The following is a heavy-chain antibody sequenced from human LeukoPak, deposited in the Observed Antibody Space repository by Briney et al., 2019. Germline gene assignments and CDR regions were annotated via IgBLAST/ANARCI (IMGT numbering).Heavy chain of an antibody. J-gene: IGHJ6*02. CDR1: GFTFRDAW. D-gene: IGHD5-18*01. CDR2: IKRKADGGTT. CDR3: TTQRTATYYYGVDV. V-gene: IGHV3-15*01. Sequence: GGSRRLSCGAPGFTFRDAWLSWGRQCPGKGRGWVGPIKRKADGGTTDCPAPVKGRFTISRDASKSTLYLQMNSLTTEDSAVYYCTTQRTATYYYGVDVWGPGTAVTVSS.